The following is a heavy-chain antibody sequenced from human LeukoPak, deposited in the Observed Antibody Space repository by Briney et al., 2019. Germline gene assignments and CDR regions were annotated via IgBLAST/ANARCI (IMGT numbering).Heavy chain of an antibody. CDR2: SHYSGST. D-gene: IGHD6-13*01. CDR3: ARQIASAGTAGFDF. J-gene: IGHJ4*02. V-gene: IGHV4-59*12. Sequence: SETLSLTCTVSGGSISTYYWTWIRQPPGKGLEWMGFSHYSGSTNYNPSLKSRVTMSVDTSKNQFSLRLRSVTAADTAVYYCARQIASAGTAGFDFWGQGALVTVSS. CDR1: GGSISTYY.